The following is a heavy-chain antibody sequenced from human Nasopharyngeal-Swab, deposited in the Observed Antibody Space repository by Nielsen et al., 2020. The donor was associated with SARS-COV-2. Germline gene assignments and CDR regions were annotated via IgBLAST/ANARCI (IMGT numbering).Heavy chain of an antibody. CDR1: GFSFSTYG. J-gene: IGHJ3*01. D-gene: IGHD3-10*01. Sequence: GGSLRLSCAASGFSFSTYGKHWVRQSPVKGLEWLTNIWYDGSNKYYADSVKGRFTVSRDNSKNTLFLEMDSLRAEDTAVYYCARGSSVHAFDVWGQGTEVTVSS. CDR3: ARGSSVHAFDV. V-gene: IGHV3-33*01. CDR2: IWYDGSNK.